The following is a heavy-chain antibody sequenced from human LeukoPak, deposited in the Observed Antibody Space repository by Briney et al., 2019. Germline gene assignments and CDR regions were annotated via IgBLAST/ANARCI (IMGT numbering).Heavy chain of an antibody. CDR3: ARGLLSNNKGYDY. CDR1: GFTFSDYY. CDR2: ISSRGTNI. D-gene: IGHD3-22*01. Sequence: GGSLRLSCAPSGFTFSDYYMSWIRQAPGKGLEWVSYISSRGTNIYYADSVKGRFTISRDNAKNSLYLQMNSLRAEDTAVYYCARGLLSNNKGYDYWGQGTLVTVSS. J-gene: IGHJ4*02. V-gene: IGHV3-11*01.